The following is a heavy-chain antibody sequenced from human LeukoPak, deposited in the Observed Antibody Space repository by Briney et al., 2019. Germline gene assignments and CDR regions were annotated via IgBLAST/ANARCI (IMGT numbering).Heavy chain of an antibody. D-gene: IGHD3-22*01. CDR1: GFTFSNAW. Sequence: PGGSLRLSCAASGFTFSNAWMSWVRQAPGKGLEWVSSISSSSSYIYYADSVKGRFTISRDNAKNSLYLQMNSLRAEDTAVYYCARSNYYDSSGYFDYWGQGTLVTVSS. J-gene: IGHJ4*02. CDR3: ARSNYYDSSGYFDY. CDR2: ISSSSSYI. V-gene: IGHV3-21*01.